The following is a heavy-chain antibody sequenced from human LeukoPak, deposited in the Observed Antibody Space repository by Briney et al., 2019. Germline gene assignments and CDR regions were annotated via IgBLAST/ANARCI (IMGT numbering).Heavy chain of an antibody. CDR2: IKEDGSVK. Sequence: PGGSLRLSCAASGFAFSDSWMNWVRQAPGKGLEWVANIKEDGSVKYYVDSVKGRFTISRDNAKNSLCLQMNSLRVEDTAVYYCAGSNGLAVAVDYWGQGTLVTVSS. D-gene: IGHD6-19*01. CDR3: AGSNGLAVAVDY. V-gene: IGHV3-7*01. CDR1: GFAFSDSW. J-gene: IGHJ4*02.